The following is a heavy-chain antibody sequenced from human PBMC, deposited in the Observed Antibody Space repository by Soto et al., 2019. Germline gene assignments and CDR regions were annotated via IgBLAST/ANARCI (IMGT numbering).Heavy chain of an antibody. CDR2: IDPSDSYT. J-gene: IGHJ4*02. Sequence: PGESLKISCKGSGYSFTSYWISWVRQMPGKGLEWMGRIDPSDSYTNYSPSFQGHVTISADKSISTAYLQWSSLKASDTAMYYCASNLPFDFYYDSSGEAPSYWGQGTLVTVSS. D-gene: IGHD3-22*01. V-gene: IGHV5-10-1*01. CDR1: GYSFTSYW. CDR3: ASNLPFDFYYDSSGEAPSY.